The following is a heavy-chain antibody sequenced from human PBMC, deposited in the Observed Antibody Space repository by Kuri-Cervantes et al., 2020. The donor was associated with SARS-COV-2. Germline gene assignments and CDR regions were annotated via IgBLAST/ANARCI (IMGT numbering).Heavy chain of an antibody. Sequence: GGSLRLSCAVSGFPFSSYFMHWVRQAPGKGLEWVAFIRYDGSNKYYADSVKGRFTISRDNSKNTLYLQMNSLRAEDTAVYYCAKDGRLIAARLPQPGQTYFDYWGQGTLVTVSS. D-gene: IGHD6-6*01. J-gene: IGHJ4*02. V-gene: IGHV3-30*02. CDR3: AKDGRLIAARLPQPGQTYFDY. CDR2: IRYDGSNK. CDR1: GFPFSSYF.